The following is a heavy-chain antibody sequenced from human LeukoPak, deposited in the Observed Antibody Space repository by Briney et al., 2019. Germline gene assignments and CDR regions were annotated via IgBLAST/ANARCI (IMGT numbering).Heavy chain of an antibody. CDR3: ARLYSSSFPLY. Sequence: PSQTLSLTCTVSGDSISSAFYYWSWIRQHPGKGLEWIGYIYHSGTTYYNPSLKTRVTMSLDTSKNQFSLKLSSATAADTAVYYCARLYSSSFPLYWGQGTLVTVSS. CDR2: IYHSGTT. J-gene: IGHJ4*02. V-gene: IGHV4-30-4*08. D-gene: IGHD6-6*01. CDR1: GDSISSAFYY.